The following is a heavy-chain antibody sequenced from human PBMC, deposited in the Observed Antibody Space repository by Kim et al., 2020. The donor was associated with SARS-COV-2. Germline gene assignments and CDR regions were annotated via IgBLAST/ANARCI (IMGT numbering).Heavy chain of an antibody. CDR2: IKQDGSEK. CDR3: ARRSCCGDWYFDL. CDR1: GFTFSSYW. D-gene: IGHD2-21*01. Sequence: GGSLRLSCAASGFTFSSYWMSWVRQAPGKGLEWVANIKQDGSEKYSVDSVKGRFTISRDNAKNSLCLQLNSLRAEDTAVYYCARRSCCGDWYFDLWGRGTLFTVSS. J-gene: IGHJ2*01. V-gene: IGHV3-7*01.